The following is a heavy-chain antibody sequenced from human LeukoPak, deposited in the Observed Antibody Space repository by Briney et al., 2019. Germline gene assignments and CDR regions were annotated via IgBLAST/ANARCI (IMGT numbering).Heavy chain of an antibody. CDR3: ARGVGIVVVITSCWFDP. V-gene: IGHV4-34*01. Sequence: SETLSLTCTVSGGSISSYYWSWIRQPPGKGLEWIGEINHSGSTNYNPSLKSRVTISVDTSKNQFSLKLSSVTAADTAVYYCARGVGIVVVITSCWFDPWGQGTLVTVSS. D-gene: IGHD3-22*01. CDR2: INHSGST. J-gene: IGHJ5*02. CDR1: GGSISSYY.